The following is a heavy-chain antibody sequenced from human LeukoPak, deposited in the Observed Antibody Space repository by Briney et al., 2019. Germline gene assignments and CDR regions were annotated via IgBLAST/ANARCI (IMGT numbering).Heavy chain of an antibody. CDR2: ISGSGGST. CDR3: AKQARRAYYYGSGSYAGSHYFDY. CDR1: GFTFSSYG. J-gene: IGHJ4*02. D-gene: IGHD3-10*01. Sequence: PGGSLRLSCAASGFTFSSYGMSWVRQAPGKGLEWVSAISGSGGSTYYADSVKGRFTISRDNSKNTLYLQMNSLRAEDTAVYYCAKQARRAYYYGSGSYAGSHYFDYWGQGTLVTVSS. V-gene: IGHV3-23*01.